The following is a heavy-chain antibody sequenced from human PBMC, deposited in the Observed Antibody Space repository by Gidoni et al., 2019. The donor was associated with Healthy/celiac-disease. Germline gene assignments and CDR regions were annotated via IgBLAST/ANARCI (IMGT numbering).Heavy chain of an antibody. CDR2: IFSNDEK. CDR3: ARMRWDDYGDILGPASHYYYGMDV. V-gene: IGHV2-26*01. D-gene: IGHD4-17*01. J-gene: IGHJ6*02. Sequence: QVTLKESGPVLVKPTETLTLTCTVSGFSLSNARMGVSWIRQPPGKALEWLAHIFSNDEKSYSTSLKSRLTISKDTSKSQVVLTMTNMDPVDTATYYCARMRWDDYGDILGPASHYYYGMDVWGQGTKVTVSS. CDR1: GFSLSNARMG.